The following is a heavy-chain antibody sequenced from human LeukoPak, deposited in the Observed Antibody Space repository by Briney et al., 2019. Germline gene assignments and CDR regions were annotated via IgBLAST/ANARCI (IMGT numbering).Heavy chain of an antibody. V-gene: IGHV4-4*02. D-gene: IGHD4-17*01. CDR1: GGSISSNNW. J-gene: IGHJ2*01. CDR3: ARDDGEPFDL. CDR2: LYHSGST. Sequence: PSGTLSLTCAVSGGSISSNNWWSWVRQSPGKGLEWIGELYHSGSTNYNPSLKSRVTISVDKSKNQLSLKLTSVTAADTAVYYCARDDGEPFDLWGRGTLVTVSS.